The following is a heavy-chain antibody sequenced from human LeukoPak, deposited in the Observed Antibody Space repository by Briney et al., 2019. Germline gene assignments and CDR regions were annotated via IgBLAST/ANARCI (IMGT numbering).Heavy chain of an antibody. D-gene: IGHD3-10*01. CDR1: GGSISSGGYY. V-gene: IGHV4-31*03. CDR3: ARLERRGYYYGSGSVYSHANYYFMDV. J-gene: IGHJ6*02. CDR2: ISYTGTS. Sequence: PSQTLSLTCTASGGSISSGGYYWSWIRQHPGKGLEWIGYISYTGTSYCKPSLRSRVTISIDTSKNQFSLILSSVTAADAAVYYCARLERRGYYYGSGSVYSHANYYFMDVWGQGTTVTVSS.